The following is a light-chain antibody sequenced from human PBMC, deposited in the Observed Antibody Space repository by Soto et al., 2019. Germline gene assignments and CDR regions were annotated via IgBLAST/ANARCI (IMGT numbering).Light chain of an antibody. V-gene: IGKV1-5*01. Sequence: DIQMTQSPSTLSASVVDIVTITCRASQSISSWLAWYQQKPGKAPKLLIYDASSLESGVPSRFSGSGSGTEFTLTISSLQPDDFATYYCQQYNSYPWKFGQGTKVDIK. CDR2: DAS. J-gene: IGKJ1*01. CDR1: QSISSW. CDR3: QQYNSYPWK.